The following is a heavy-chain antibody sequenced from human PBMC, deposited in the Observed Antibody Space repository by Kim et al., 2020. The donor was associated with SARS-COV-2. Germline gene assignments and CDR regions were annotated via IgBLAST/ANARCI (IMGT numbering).Heavy chain of an antibody. CDR2: IYYSGST. CDR3: ARVGGYSGYDYVHY. CDR1: GGSISSYY. Sequence: SETLSLTCTVSGGSISSYYWSWIRQPPGKGLEGIGYIYYSGSTNYNPSLKSRVTISVDTSKNQFSLKLSSVTAADTAVYYCARVGGYSGYDYVHYWGQGTLVTVSS. D-gene: IGHD5-12*01. J-gene: IGHJ4*02. V-gene: IGHV4-59*01.